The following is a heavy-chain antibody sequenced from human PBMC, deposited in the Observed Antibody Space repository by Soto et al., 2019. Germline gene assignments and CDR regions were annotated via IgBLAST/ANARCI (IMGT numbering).Heavy chain of an antibody. CDR2: ISKDGVHT. CDR3: ARGHLPWDYHTYGMDV. CDR1: GFTFTTYT. J-gene: IGHJ6*02. D-gene: IGHD7-27*01. V-gene: IGHV3-64*01. Sequence: EVQLVESGGGLVQPGGSLRLSCVASGFTFTTYTLHWVRQAPGKGLEYLSAISKDGVHTYYANSVKGRFIISRDNSKDTVFLHVGGLRPENMAVYYRARGHLPWDYHTYGMDVWGQGPTVTVSS.